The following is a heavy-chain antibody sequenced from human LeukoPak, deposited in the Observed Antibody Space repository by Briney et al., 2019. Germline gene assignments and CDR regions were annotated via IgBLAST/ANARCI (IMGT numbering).Heavy chain of an antibody. CDR2: VHYSGRT. D-gene: IGHD3-22*01. J-gene: IGHJ4*02. V-gene: IGHV4-39*07. CDR1: GDSISSSTYY. Sequence: PSETLSLTCTVSGDSISSSTYYWAWIRQPPGKGLEWIASVHYSGRTFYKPSLKSRVTISVDTSKNQFSLKLNSVTAADTALYYGAPGNSGYYFVWGQGTLVTVSS. CDR3: APGNSGYYFV.